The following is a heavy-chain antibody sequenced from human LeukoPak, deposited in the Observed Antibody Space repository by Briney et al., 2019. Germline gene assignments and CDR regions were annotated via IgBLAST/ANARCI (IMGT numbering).Heavy chain of an antibody. D-gene: IGHD3-10*01. Sequence: PGGSLRLSCVASGFNFDEYAMNWVRQAPGKGLEWISCIYRDSSVKHYADSVRGRFTASRGNAKNSVYLQMNSLRAEDTAVYFCARYGSGSNYRDPFDSWGQGTLVTVSS. CDR1: GFNFDEYA. CDR3: ARYGSGSNYRDPFDS. V-gene: IGHV3-48*01. J-gene: IGHJ4*02. CDR2: IYRDSSVK.